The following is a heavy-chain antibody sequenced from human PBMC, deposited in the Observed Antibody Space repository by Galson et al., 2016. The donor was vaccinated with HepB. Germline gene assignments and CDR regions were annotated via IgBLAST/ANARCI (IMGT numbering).Heavy chain of an antibody. CDR3: AREVGYSYVVTINWFDP. CDR2: ISENGGST. V-gene: IGHV3-23*01. CDR1: GFTFKSHS. Sequence: SLRLSCAASGFTFKSHSMSWVRQAPGKGLEWVSAISENGGSTHYADSVKGRFTISRDNSKNTLYLQMNSVRAEDTAVYYCAREVGYSYVVTINWFDPWGQGTLVTVSS. D-gene: IGHD5-18*01. J-gene: IGHJ5*02.